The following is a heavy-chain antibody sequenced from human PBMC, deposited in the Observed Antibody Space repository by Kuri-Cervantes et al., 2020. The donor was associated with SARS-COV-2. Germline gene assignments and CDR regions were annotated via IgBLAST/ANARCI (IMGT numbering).Heavy chain of an antibody. Sequence: GESLKISCAASGFTFSSYAMSWVRQAPGKGLEWVSSISSSSSYIYYADSVKGRFTISRDNAKNSLYLQMNSLRAEDTAVYYCARGVVVPAANMGYDAFDIWGQGTMVTVSS. V-gene: IGHV3-21*01. CDR1: GFTFSSYA. CDR2: ISSSSSYI. CDR3: ARGVVVPAANMGYDAFDI. D-gene: IGHD2-2*01. J-gene: IGHJ3*02.